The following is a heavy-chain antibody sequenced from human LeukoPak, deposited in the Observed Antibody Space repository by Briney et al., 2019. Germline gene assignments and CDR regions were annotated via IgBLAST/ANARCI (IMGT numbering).Heavy chain of an antibody. CDR2: IYPGDSDI. CDR3: ARSCSSTSCYLTDAFDI. Sequence: ESLKISCKGSGYSFTSYWIGWVRQMPGKGLEWMGIIYPGDSDIRYSPSFQGQVIISADKSISTAYLQRSSLKASDTAIYYCARSCSSTSCYLTDAFDIWGQGTMVTVPS. D-gene: IGHD2-2*01. V-gene: IGHV5-51*01. CDR1: GYSFTSYW. J-gene: IGHJ3*02.